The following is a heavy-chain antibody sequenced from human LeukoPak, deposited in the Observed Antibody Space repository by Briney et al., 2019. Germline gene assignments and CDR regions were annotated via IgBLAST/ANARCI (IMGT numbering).Heavy chain of an antibody. V-gene: IGHV3-23*01. CDR3: GKTTTGYSSGRNPAWPVDY. CDR2: IFGSGGSA. J-gene: IGHJ4*02. CDR1: GFTVSSNY. D-gene: IGHD6-19*01. Sequence: GSLRLSCAASGFTVSSNYMSWVRQAPGKGLEWGSGIFGSGGSAHYADSVKGRFTISRDNSQNTVYLQMNSLRAEDTAVYYCGKTTTGYSSGRNPAWPVDYWGQGTLVTVSS.